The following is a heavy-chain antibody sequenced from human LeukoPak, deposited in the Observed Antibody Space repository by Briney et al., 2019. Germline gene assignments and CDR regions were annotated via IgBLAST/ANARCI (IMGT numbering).Heavy chain of an antibody. D-gene: IGHD1-26*01. CDR2: INSDGSST. J-gene: IGHJ6*03. V-gene: IGHV3-74*01. CDR1: GFTFSNYW. Sequence: GGSLRLSCAASGFTFSNYWMHWVRQAPGKGLVWVSRINSDGSSTSYADSVKGRFTISRDNAKNTLYLQMNSLRAEDTAVYCCARVSSGSYFGYYYYYMDVWGKGTTVTVSS. CDR3: ARVSSGSYFGYYYYYMDV.